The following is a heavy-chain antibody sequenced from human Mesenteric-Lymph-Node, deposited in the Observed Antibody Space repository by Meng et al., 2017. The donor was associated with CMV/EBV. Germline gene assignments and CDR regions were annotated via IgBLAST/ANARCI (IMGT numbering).Heavy chain of an antibody. V-gene: IGHV3-69-1*01. J-gene: IGHJ6*02. CDR2: ISSSSTI. CDR3: ATGAYCSGGSCSGRYGMDV. D-gene: IGHD2-15*01. Sequence: GESLKISCAASGFSFSNYYMSWVRQAPGKGLEWVSYISSSSTIYYADSVKGRFTISRDNAKNSLYLQMNSLRADDTAVYYCATGAYCSGGSCSGRYGMDVWGQGTTVTVSS. CDR1: GFSFSNYY.